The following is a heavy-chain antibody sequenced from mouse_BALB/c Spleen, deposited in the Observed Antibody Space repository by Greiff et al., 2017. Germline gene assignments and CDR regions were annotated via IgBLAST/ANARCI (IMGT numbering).Heavy chain of an antibody. D-gene: IGHD2-1*01. CDR2: FYPGSGSI. V-gene: IGHV1-62-2*01. CDR1: GYTFTEYI. Sequence: VQLQQSGAELVKPGASVKLSCKASGYTFTEYIIHWVKQRSGQGLEWIGWFYPGSGSIKYNEKFKDKATLTADKSSSTVYMELSRLTSEDSAVYFCARHEEAYGNYVDYYAMDYWGQGTSVTVSS. CDR3: ARHEEAYGNYVDYYAMDY. J-gene: IGHJ4*01.